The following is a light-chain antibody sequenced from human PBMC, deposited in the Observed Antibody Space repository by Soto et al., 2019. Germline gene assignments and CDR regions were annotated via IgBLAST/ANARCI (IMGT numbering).Light chain of an antibody. CDR3: QQRNNWPT. Sequence: ESVLKQSPATLSLSPGKRATLSCRASQSVASDLAWYQQKPGQAPGLLIYDASNRAPGITVRFSGSGSGTDFTLTISSQEPEDFAVHYCQQRNNWPTFGPGTKLDIK. V-gene: IGKV3-11*01. CDR2: DAS. J-gene: IGKJ3*01. CDR1: QSVASD.